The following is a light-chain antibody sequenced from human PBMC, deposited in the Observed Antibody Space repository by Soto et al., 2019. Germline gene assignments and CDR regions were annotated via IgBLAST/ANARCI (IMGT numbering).Light chain of an antibody. CDR2: EVA. V-gene: IGLV2-8*01. CDR3: SSYAGSDTL. CDR1: SSDVGGYDF. J-gene: IGLJ2*01. Sequence: QSALTQPPSASGPPGQSVTISCTGTSSDVGGYDFVSWYQQHPGKAPKLILYEVANRPSGVPDRFSGSKSGNTASLTVSGLQADDEADYYCSSYAGSDTLFGGGTKLTVL.